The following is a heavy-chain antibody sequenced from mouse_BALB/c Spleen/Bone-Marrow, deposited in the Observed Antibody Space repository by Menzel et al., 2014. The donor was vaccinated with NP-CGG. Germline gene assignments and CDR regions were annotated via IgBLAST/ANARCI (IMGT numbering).Heavy chain of an antibody. V-gene: IGHV5-4*02. CDR3: ARGSSCFDY. CDR2: ISDGGSYT. J-gene: IGHJ2*01. D-gene: IGHD1-1*01. CDR1: GFTFSDYY. Sequence: EVKLVESGGGLVKPGGSLKLSRAASGFTFSDYYMYWVRQTPEKRLEWVATISDGGSYTYYPDSVKGRFTISRDNAKNNLCLQRSSLKSEDTAMYYCARGSSCFDYWGQGTTLTVSS.